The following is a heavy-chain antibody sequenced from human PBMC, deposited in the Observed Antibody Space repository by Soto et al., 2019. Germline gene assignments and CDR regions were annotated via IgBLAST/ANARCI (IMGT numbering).Heavy chain of an antibody. D-gene: IGHD4-17*01. CDR3: ASGGVHGDNCFDY. V-gene: IGHV4-30-4*01. J-gene: IGHJ4*02. CDR1: VGSISSGDYY. Sequence: QVQLQESGPGLVKPSQTLSLTCTVSVGSISSGDYYWSWIRQPPGKCLEWIGYIYYSGSTYYNPSLKSRVNISVDTSKNQFSLKLSSVTAADTAVYYCASGGVHGDNCFDYWGQGTLVTVSS. CDR2: IYYSGST.